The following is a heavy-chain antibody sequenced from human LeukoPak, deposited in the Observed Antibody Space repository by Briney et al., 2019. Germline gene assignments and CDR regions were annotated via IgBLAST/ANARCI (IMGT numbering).Heavy chain of an antibody. D-gene: IGHD2-15*01. CDR3: ARDEAIVVVIAPQD. V-gene: IGHV3-74*01. Sequence: GGSLRLSCAASGFTFSSYWMHWVRQAPGKGLVWVSRISDGGSTTTYADSVKGRFTISRDNSKNTLYLQMNSLRAEDTAVYYCARDEAIVVVIAPQDWGQGTLVTVSS. J-gene: IGHJ4*02. CDR1: GFTFSSYW. CDR2: ISDGGSTT.